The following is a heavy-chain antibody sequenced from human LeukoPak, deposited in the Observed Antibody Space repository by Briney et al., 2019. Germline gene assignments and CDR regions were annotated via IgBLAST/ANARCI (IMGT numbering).Heavy chain of an antibody. CDR3: ARDLGYYDSSGYYSYWYFDL. V-gene: IGHV1-2*02. Sequence: EASVKVSCKASGYTFTGYYMHWVRQAPGQGLEWMGWINPNSGGTNYAQKFQGRVTMTRDTSISTAYMELSRLRSDDTAVYYCARDLGYYDSSGYYSYWYFDLWGRGTLVTVSS. CDR2: INPNSGGT. J-gene: IGHJ2*01. D-gene: IGHD3-22*01. CDR1: GYTFTGYY.